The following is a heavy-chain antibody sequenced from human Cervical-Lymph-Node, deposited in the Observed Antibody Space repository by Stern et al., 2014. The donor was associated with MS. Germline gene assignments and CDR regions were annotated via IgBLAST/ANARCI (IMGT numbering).Heavy chain of an antibody. Sequence: QVQLVQSRAEVKKPGSSVTVSCKASGGTFSSYAISSVRQAPVQGLEWMGGNIPFFGTANYAQKFQGRVTITADESTSTAYMELSSLRSEDTAVYYCARGELKEGLVRGMDVWGQGTTVTVSS. J-gene: IGHJ6*02. CDR2: NIPFFGTA. V-gene: IGHV1-69*12. D-gene: IGHD1-26*01. CDR3: ARGELKEGLVRGMDV. CDR1: GGTFSSYA.